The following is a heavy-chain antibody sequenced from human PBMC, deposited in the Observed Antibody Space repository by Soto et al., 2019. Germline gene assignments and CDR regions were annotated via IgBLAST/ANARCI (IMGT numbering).Heavy chain of an antibody. V-gene: IGHV4-39*01. Sequence: SETLSLTCTVSGGSINTNNYYWGWVHQPPGKGLEWIGSVFYNGTTYYSPSRKSRVTISLAPSRTQFSLKLESVTAADTAVYFCERLVVVSPVANAWGQGTLVTVSS. CDR2: VFYNGTT. J-gene: IGHJ5*02. CDR3: ERLVVVSPVANA. D-gene: IGHD2-15*01. CDR1: GGSINTNNYY.